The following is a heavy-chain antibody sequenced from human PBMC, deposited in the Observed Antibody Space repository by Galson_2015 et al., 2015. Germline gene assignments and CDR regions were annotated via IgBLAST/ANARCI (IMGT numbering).Heavy chain of an antibody. D-gene: IGHD2-15*01. Sequence: SVKVSCKASGGTFSSYAISWVRQAPGQGLEWMGGIMHIFGTANYAQKFQGRVTITADESTSRAYMEMSSLRSEDTAVYYCARVCSGVCCCSGYYYYGIDFWGQGTAVTVSS. CDR3: ARVCSGVCCCSGYYYYGIDF. J-gene: IGHJ6*02. V-gene: IGHV1-69*13. CDR1: GGTFSSYA. CDR2: IMHIFGTA.